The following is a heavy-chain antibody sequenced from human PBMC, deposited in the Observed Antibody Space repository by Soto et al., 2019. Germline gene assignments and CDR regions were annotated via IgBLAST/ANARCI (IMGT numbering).Heavy chain of an antibody. D-gene: IGHD2-21*01. CDR1: GFNFGSYW. V-gene: IGHV3-74*01. J-gene: IGHJ4*02. CDR2: INTDGGST. Sequence: GGSMRLSCAAAGFNFGSYWMYWVRQAPGKGLVWVSRINTDGGSTSYADSVKGRFTISRDNAKNTLYLQMNSLRAEDTAVYYCVRIVGTPPYYFDYWGQGTLVTVSS. CDR3: VRIVGTPPYYFDY.